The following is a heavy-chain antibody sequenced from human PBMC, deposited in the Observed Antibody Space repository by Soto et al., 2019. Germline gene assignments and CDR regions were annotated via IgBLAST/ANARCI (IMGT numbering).Heavy chain of an antibody. D-gene: IGHD6-19*01. V-gene: IGHV3-30-3*01. CDR1: GFTFSSYA. Sequence: PGGSLRLSCAASGFTFSSYAMHWVRQAPGKGLEWVAVISYDGSNKYYADSVKGRFTISRDNSKNTLYLQMNSLRAEDTAVYYCAPGHSSGWYRSAYAFDIWGQGTMVTVSS. J-gene: IGHJ3*02. CDR3: APGHSSGWYRSAYAFDI. CDR2: ISYDGSNK.